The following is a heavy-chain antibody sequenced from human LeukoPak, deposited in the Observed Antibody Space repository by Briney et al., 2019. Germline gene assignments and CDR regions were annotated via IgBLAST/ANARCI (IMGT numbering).Heavy chain of an antibody. CDR3: ARVPYSSSRASGYYFDY. CDR1: GYTFINYY. Sequence: ASVKVSCKASGYTFINYYMDWVRQAPGQGLEWVGVINPRDGSTSYQQNFQGRVTMTRDTSTSTVYMELSSLRSQDTAVYYCARVPYSSSRASGYYFDYWGQGTLVTVSS. V-gene: IGHV1-46*01. J-gene: IGHJ4*02. CDR2: INPRDGST. D-gene: IGHD6-13*01.